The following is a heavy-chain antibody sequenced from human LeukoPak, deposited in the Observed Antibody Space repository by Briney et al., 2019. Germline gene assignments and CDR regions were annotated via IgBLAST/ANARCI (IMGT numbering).Heavy chain of an antibody. Sequence: SETLSLTCTVSGGSISSYYWSWIRQPAGKGLEWIGRIYTSGSTNYNPSLKSRVTISVDTSKNQFSLKLSSVTAADTAVYYCARDTYSSGWPDAFDIWGQGTMVTVSS. CDR1: GGSISSYY. D-gene: IGHD6-19*01. J-gene: IGHJ3*02. V-gene: IGHV4-4*07. CDR2: IYTSGST. CDR3: ARDTYSSGWPDAFDI.